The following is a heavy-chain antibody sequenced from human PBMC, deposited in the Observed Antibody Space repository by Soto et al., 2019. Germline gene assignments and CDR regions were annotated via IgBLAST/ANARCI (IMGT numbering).Heavy chain of an antibody. Sequence: GASVKVSCKASGYTFTGYYMHWVRQAPGQGLEWMGIINPSGGSTSYAQKFQGRVTMTRDTSTSTVYMELSSLRSEDTAVYYCAREAYEDSSGYLLNYWGQGTLVTVSS. D-gene: IGHD3-22*01. CDR2: INPSGGST. J-gene: IGHJ4*02. V-gene: IGHV1-46*01. CDR1: GYTFTGYY. CDR3: AREAYEDSSGYLLNY.